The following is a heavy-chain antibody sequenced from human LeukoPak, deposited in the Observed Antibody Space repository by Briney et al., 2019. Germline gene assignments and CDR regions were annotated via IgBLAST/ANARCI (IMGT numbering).Heavy chain of an antibody. Sequence: GGSLRLSCAASGFTFGSYAMYWVRQAPGKGLEWVAVISYDGSNKYYADSVKGRFTISRDNSKNTLYLQMNSLRAEDTAVYYCARENIVVVPGWVDYYYYYGMDVWGQGTTVTVSS. D-gene: IGHD2-2*01. V-gene: IGHV3-30-3*01. CDR1: GFTFGSYA. CDR2: ISYDGSNK. J-gene: IGHJ6*02. CDR3: ARENIVVVPGWVDYYYYYGMDV.